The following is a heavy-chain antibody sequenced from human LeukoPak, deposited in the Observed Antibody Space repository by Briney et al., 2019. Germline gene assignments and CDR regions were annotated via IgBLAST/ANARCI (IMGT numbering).Heavy chain of an antibody. CDR3: ARDTVTMVRGGHTEIDY. J-gene: IGHJ4*02. Sequence: ASVKVSCKASGYTFTSYYMHWVRQAPGQGLEWMGIINPSGGSTSYAQKFQGRVTMTRDTSTSTVYMELSSLRSDDTAVYYCARDTVTMVRGGHTEIDYWGQGTLVTVSS. CDR2: INPSGGST. V-gene: IGHV1-46*01. CDR1: GYTFTSYY. D-gene: IGHD3-10*01.